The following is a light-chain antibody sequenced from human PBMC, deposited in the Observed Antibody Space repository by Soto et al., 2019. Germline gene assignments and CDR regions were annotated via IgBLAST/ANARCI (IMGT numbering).Light chain of an antibody. Sequence: ELVMTQSPDTLSVSPGERATLLCRASQSVRNNLAWYQQKPGQAPRLLIYGVSTRATGVPARFSGSGSGTDFTLTISSLQPEDFAVYYCHQYDNWWTFGQGTKVEI. J-gene: IGKJ1*01. CDR3: HQYDNWWT. V-gene: IGKV3-15*01. CDR1: QSVRNN. CDR2: GVS.